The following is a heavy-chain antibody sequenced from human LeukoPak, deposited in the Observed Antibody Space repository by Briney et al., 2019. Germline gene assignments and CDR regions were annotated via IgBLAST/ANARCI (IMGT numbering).Heavy chain of an antibody. J-gene: IGHJ6*03. Sequence: GGSLRLSCTASGFTFGDYAMSWVRQAPGKGLEWVGFIRSKAYGGTTEYAASVKGRFTIPRDDSKSIAYLQMNSLKTEDTAVYYCTSPFYGSGSYSYYYYYYMDVWGKGTTVTVSS. CDR2: IRSKAYGGTT. CDR1: GFTFGDYA. V-gene: IGHV3-49*04. D-gene: IGHD3-10*01. CDR3: TSPFYGSGSYSYYYYYYMDV.